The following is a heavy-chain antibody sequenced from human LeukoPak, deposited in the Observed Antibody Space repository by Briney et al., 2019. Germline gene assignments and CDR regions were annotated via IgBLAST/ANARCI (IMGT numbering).Heavy chain of an antibody. Sequence: GGALRLSCAASTFTFSNYWMHWVRQAPGKGLVWVSRINIDGRSISYADSMKGRFTISRDNAKNTLYLQMKSLRAEDTAVYYCARLPATGTAFDDWGQGTLVTVSS. CDR2: INIDGRSI. D-gene: IGHD6-13*01. J-gene: IGHJ4*02. CDR3: ARLPATGTAFDD. CDR1: TFTFSNYW. V-gene: IGHV3-74*01.